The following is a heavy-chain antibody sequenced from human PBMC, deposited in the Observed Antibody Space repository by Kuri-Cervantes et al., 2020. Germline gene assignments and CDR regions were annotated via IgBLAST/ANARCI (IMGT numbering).Heavy chain of an antibody. CDR3: ARDANVYYYYGMDV. V-gene: IGHV3-21*01. J-gene: IGHJ6*02. Sequence: GESLKISCAASGFTFGSYSMNWVRQAPGEGLEWVSSISSSSSYIYYADSVKGRFTISRDNAKNSLYLQMNSLRAEDTAVYYCARDANVYYYYGMDVWGQGTTVTVSS. CDR2: ISSSSSYI. CDR1: GFTFGSYS.